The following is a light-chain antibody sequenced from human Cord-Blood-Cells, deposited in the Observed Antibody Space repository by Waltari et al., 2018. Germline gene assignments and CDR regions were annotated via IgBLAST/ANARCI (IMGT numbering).Light chain of an antibody. J-gene: IGLJ1*01. CDR2: DVS. CDR1: SSDVQGFNY. CDR3: CSYAGSYTFV. V-gene: IGLV2-11*01. Sequence: ALPPPRSVAGSPGSSVAISRTGSSSDVQGFNYVSCYQQHPGKAPKLMIYDVSKRPSGVPDRFSGSKSGNTASLTISGLQAEDEADYYCCSYAGSYTFVFGTGTKVTVL.